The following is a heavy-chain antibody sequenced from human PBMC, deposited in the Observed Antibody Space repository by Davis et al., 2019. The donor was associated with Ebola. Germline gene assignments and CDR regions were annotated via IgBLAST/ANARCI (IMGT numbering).Heavy chain of an antibody. D-gene: IGHD2-15*01. J-gene: IGHJ5*02. CDR1: GYSFSYSW. Sequence: ESLNISCNGSGYSFSYSWIGWVRQMPGKGLVWMGIIYPADSDTSYGPSFQGRVTISADKSISTAYLQWSSLRASDTAMYYCATLPYCTGGSCYRGLDSWGQGTLVTVSS. V-gene: IGHV5-51*01. CDR2: IYPADSDT. CDR3: ATLPYCTGGSCYRGLDS.